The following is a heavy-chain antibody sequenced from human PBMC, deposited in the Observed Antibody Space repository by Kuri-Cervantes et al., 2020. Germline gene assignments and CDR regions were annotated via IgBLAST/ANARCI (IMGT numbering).Heavy chain of an antibody. J-gene: IGHJ5*02. CDR2: ISSSSSTI. CDR1: GFTFSSYS. D-gene: IGHD4-17*01. V-gene: IGHV3-48*01. CDR3: ARDLGGDYVGWFDP. Sequence: GGSLRLSCAASGFTFSSYSMNWVRQAPGKGLEWVSYISSSSSTIYYADSVKDRFTISRDNAKNSLYLQMNSLRAEDTAVYYCARDLGGDYVGWFDPWGQGTLVTVSS.